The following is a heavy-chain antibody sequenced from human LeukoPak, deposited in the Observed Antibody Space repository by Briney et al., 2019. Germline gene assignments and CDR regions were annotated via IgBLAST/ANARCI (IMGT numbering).Heavy chain of an antibody. CDR2: IYYSGST. D-gene: IGHD3/OR15-3a*01. V-gene: IGHV4-59*01. CDR1: GGSISSYY. Sequence: SETLSLTCTVSGGSISSYYWSWIRQPPGKGLEWIGCIYYSGSTNYNPSLKSRVTISVDTSKNQFSLRLASVSAADTAVYYCARGGWSLYHFDYWGQGTLVTVSS. J-gene: IGHJ4*02. CDR3: ARGGWSLYHFDY.